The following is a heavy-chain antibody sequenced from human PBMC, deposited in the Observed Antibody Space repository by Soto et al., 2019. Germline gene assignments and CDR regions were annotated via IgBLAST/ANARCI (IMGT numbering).Heavy chain of an antibody. CDR1: GYTFSSYG. Sequence: GASVKVSCKVSGYTFSSYGISWVRQAPGQGLEWMGWISAYNGNTNYARKFQDRVTMTIDTSTSTAYMELRSLRYDDTAVYYCARVRTYYDSSGSLDYWGQGTLATVSS. D-gene: IGHD3-22*01. CDR3: ARVRTYYDSSGSLDY. J-gene: IGHJ4*02. V-gene: IGHV1-18*01. CDR2: ISAYNGNT.